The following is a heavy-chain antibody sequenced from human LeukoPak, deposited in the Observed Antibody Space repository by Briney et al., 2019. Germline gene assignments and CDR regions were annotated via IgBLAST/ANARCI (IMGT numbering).Heavy chain of an antibody. CDR1: GFTFSSYS. D-gene: IGHD4-17*01. CDR2: ISSSSSTI. Sequence: GGSLRLSCAASGFTFSSYSMNWVRRAPGKGLEWVSYISSSSSTIYYADSVKGRFTISRDNAKNSLYLQMNSLRDEDTAVYYCARASYGDLKDIDYWGQGTLVTVSS. V-gene: IGHV3-48*02. J-gene: IGHJ4*02. CDR3: ARASYGDLKDIDY.